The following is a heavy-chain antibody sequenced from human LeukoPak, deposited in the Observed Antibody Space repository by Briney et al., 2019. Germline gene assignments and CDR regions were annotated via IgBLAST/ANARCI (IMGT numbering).Heavy chain of an antibody. CDR1: GGSISSGGYY. CDR2: IYYSGST. CDR3: ASYSSSPSFNWFDP. V-gene: IGHV4-30-2*03. D-gene: IGHD3-22*01. Sequence: SQTLSLTCAVSGGSISSGGYYWSWIRQPPGKGLEWIGSIYYSGSTYYNPFLKSRVTVSTDTSKNQFSLKLSSVTAADTAVYYCASYSSSPSFNWFDPWGQGTLVTVSS. J-gene: IGHJ5*02.